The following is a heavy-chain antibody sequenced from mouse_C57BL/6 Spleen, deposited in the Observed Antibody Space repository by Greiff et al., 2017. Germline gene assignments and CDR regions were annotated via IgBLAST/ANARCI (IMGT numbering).Heavy chain of an antibody. CDR1: GYTFTSYW. CDR3: ARGDYDGSFAY. Sequence: QVQLQQPGAELVKPGATVKLSCKASGYTFTSYWMHWVKQRPGQGLEWIGMIHPNSGSTNYNEKFKSKATLTVDKSSSTAYMQLSSLTSEDSAVYYWARGDYDGSFAYWGQGTLVTVSA. V-gene: IGHV1-64*01. D-gene: IGHD1-2*01. CDR2: IHPNSGST. J-gene: IGHJ3*01.